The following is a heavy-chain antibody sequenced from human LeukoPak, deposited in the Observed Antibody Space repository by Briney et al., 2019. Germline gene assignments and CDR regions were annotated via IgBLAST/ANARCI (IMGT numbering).Heavy chain of an antibody. CDR3: TSPPAFQTRSSYCYYYMDV. J-gene: IGHJ6*03. Sequence: GGSLRLSCAASGFTFSGSAMHWVRQASGKGLEWVGRIRSKANSYATAYAASVKGRFTISRDDSKNTAYLQMNSLKTEDTAVYYCTSPPAFQTRSSYCYYYMDVWGKGTTVTVSS. D-gene: IGHD2/OR15-2a*01. V-gene: IGHV3-73*01. CDR2: IRSKANSYAT. CDR1: GFTFSGSA.